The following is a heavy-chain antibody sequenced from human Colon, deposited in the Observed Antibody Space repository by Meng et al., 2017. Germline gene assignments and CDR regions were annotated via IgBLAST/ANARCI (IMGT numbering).Heavy chain of an antibody. V-gene: IGHV4-59*01. D-gene: IGHD1-7*01. Sequence: QVQLQKSGPGRVKPSETPSLTSTVSGASISSYYWSWIRQSPGKGLEWIGFISSSGNTKYNPSLKSLVTLSMATSKNQFSLELNSVTAADTAVYYCARSAGTWHPFSHWGQGTLVTVSS. CDR2: ISSSGNT. CDR1: GASISSYY. CDR3: ARSAGTWHPFSH. J-gene: IGHJ1*01.